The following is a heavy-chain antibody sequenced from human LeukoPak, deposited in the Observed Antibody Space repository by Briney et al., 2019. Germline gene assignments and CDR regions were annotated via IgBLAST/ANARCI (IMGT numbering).Heavy chain of an antibody. J-gene: IGHJ4*02. D-gene: IGHD5-18*01. Sequence: GGSLRLSCAASGFRFNSHGMHWVRQAPGKGLEWVAFIRFDETDKYYIDSAKGRFSISRDNSKNTLFLQMNSLRTEDTALYYCARDQGGYSYGAFDYWGQGTLVT. CDR3: ARDQGGYSYGAFDY. V-gene: IGHV3-30*02. CDR2: IRFDETDK. CDR1: GFRFNSHG.